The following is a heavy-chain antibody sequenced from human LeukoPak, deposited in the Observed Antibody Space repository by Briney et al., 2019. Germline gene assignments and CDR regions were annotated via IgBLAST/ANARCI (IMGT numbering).Heavy chain of an antibody. CDR3: AVSQLLLPPPRWFDP. J-gene: IGHJ5*02. D-gene: IGHD2-2*01. CDR2: FDPEDGET. CDR1: GYTLTELS. Sequence: ASVTVSCKVSGYTLTELSMHWVRQAPGKGLEWMGGFDPEDGETIYAQKFQGRVTMTEDTSTDTAYMELSSLRSEDTAVYYCAVSQLLLPPPRWFDPWGQGTLVTVSS. V-gene: IGHV1-24*01.